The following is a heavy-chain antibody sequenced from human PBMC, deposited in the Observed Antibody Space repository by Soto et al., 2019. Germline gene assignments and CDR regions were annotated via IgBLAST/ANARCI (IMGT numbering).Heavy chain of an antibody. V-gene: IGHV4-59*11. D-gene: IGHD3-9*01. CDR2: IFYSGDT. CDR1: GDSLINHY. Sequence: PSETLSLTCSVSGDSLINHYWSWIRQPPGSRLEWLGHIFYSGDTSSYNPSLKSRVSMSVDTSKNQFSLKLRSVSADDTAVYFCARVSYFRGFDWLFAFDSWGQGALVSVSS. J-gene: IGHJ4*02. CDR3: ARVSYFRGFDWLFAFDS.